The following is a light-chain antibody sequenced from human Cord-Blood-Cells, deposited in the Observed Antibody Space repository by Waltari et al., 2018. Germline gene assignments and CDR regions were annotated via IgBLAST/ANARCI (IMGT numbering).Light chain of an antibody. CDR1: QRISSY. V-gene: IGKV1D-8*01. J-gene: IGKJ1*01. CDR3: QQYYSFPRT. Sequence: VIWMTQSPSLLSASTGDRVTITCRMSQRISSYLAWYQQKPGKAPELLIYAASTLQSGVPSRFSGSGSGTDFTLTISCLQSEEFATYYCQQYYSFPRTFGQGTKVEIK. CDR2: AAS.